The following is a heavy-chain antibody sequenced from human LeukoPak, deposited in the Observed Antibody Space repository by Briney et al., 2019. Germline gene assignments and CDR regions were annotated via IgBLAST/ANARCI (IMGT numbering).Heavy chain of an antibody. CDR3: ARDHLPHCSSTSCYTHYYGMDV. CDR2: MNPNSANT. J-gene: IGHJ6*02. CDR1: GYTFTSYD. D-gene: IGHD2-2*02. V-gene: IGHV1-8*01. Sequence: GASVKVSCKASGYTFTSYDINWVRQATGQGLEWMGWMNPNSANTGYAQKFQGRVTMTRNTSISTAYMELSSLRSEDTAVYYCARDHLPHCSSTSCYTHYYGMDVWGQGTTVTVSS.